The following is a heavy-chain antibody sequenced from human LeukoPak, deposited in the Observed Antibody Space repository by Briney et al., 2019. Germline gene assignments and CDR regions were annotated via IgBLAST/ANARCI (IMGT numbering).Heavy chain of an antibody. CDR2: ILYDGSNK. J-gene: IGHJ5*02. CDR3: ASDRSDYYYDSSGLDP. V-gene: IGHV3-33*01. CDR1: GFPFRSYG. D-gene: IGHD3-22*01. Sequence: GGALRPSRAASGFPFRSYGMHRVRQAPGKGLGWVAVILYDGSNKYYADSVKGRFTISRDNSKNTLYLQMNSLRAEDTAVYYCASDRSDYYYDSSGLDPWGQGTLVTVSS.